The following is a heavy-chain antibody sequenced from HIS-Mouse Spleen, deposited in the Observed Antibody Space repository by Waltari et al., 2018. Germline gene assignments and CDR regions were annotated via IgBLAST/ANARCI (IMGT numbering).Heavy chain of an antibody. CDR1: GGSISSYY. J-gene: IGHJ2*01. CDR3: ARASRDLLLPRYFDL. V-gene: IGHV4-59*01. Sequence: QVQLQESGPGLVKPSETLSLTCTVSGGSISSYYWSWIRRPPGKGLEWIGYYSGSTNYNPSRKSRVTISVDTSKNQFSLKLSSVTAADTAVYYCARASRDLLLPRYFDLWGRGTLVTVSS. CDR2: YYSGST.